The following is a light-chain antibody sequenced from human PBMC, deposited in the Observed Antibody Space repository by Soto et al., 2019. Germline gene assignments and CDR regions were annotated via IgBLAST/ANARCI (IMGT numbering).Light chain of an antibody. CDR1: QTVTNDY. J-gene: IGKJ5*01. CDR3: QQYGFSPIS. Sequence: EIVMTQSPASLSVSPGERVTLSCRASQTVTNDYLAWYQQKDGQAPRLLIYDASTRATGVPDRFSGSGSGPEYILTIARLEPEDFAVYSCQQYGFSPISFGQGTRLEIK. V-gene: IGKV3-20*01. CDR2: DAS.